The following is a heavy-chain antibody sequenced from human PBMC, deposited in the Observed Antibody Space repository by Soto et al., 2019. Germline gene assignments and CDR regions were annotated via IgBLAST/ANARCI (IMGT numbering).Heavy chain of an antibody. D-gene: IGHD2-2*01. CDR1: GFTFSSYG. V-gene: IGHV3-30*18. Sequence: QVQLVESGGGVVQPGRSLRLSCAASGFTFSSYGMHWVRQAPGKGLEWGAVISYDGSNKYYADSVKGRFTISRDNSKNTLYLQMNSLRAEDTAVYYCAKEGPLEMAEYHDYWGQGTLVTVS. CDR3: AKEGPLEMAEYHDY. CDR2: ISYDGSNK. J-gene: IGHJ4*02.